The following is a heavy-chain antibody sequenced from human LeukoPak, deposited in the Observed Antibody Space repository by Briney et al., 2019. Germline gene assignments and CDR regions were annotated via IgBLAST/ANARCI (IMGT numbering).Heavy chain of an antibody. J-gene: IGHJ4*02. V-gene: IGHV3-21*01. D-gene: IGHD3-22*01. CDR2: ISSSSSYI. CDR1: GFTFSSYG. CDR3: ARDLGGYCDY. Sequence: GRSLRLSCAASGFTFSSYGMHWVRQAPGKGLEWVSSISSSSSYIYYADSVKGRFTISRDNAKNSLYLQMNSLRAEDTAVYYCARDLGGYCDYWGQGTLVTVSS.